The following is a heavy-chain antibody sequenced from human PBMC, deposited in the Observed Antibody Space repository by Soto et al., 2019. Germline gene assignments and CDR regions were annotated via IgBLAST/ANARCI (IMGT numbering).Heavy chain of an antibody. CDR3: ARGRGAAADYFDF. V-gene: IGHV3-11*05. CDR1: GFTFSDYY. J-gene: IGHJ4*02. CDR2: ISSSTSHT. D-gene: IGHD6-13*01. Sequence: QVQLVESGGGLVKPGGSLRLSCAVSGFTFSDYYMTWIRQAPGTGREWVSYISSSTSHTNYADSVKGRFTISRDNAKNSLFLQMNSLRAEDTAVKYCARGRGAAADYFDFWGQGTLGTVSS.